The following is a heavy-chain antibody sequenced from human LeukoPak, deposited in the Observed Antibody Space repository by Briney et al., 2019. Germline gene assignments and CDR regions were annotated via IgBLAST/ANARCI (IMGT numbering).Heavy chain of an antibody. Sequence: GESLKISCKGSGYSFPNYWIGWVRQMPGKDLEWMGIISPGDSDSRYSPSFQGQVTISADKSISTAYLQWSSPKASDTAMYYCARLEIFGVVNLDFWGQGTLVTVSS. CDR1: GYSFPNYW. CDR3: ARLEIFGVVNLDF. D-gene: IGHD3-3*01. V-gene: IGHV5-51*01. CDR2: ISPGDSDS. J-gene: IGHJ4*02.